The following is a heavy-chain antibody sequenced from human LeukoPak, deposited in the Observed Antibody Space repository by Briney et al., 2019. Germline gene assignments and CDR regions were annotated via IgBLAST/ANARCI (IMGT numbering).Heavy chain of an antibody. CDR1: GGSISSYY. D-gene: IGHD3-3*01. CDR3: ARDLFPSEYDFWGGYHIFDP. Sequence: SETLSLTCTVSGGSISSYYWSWIRQPAGKGLEWIGRIYTSGSTNYNPSLKSRVTMSVDTSKNQFSLKLSSVTAADTAVYYCARDLFPSEYDFWGGYHIFDPWGQGTLGTVSS. CDR2: IYTSGST. J-gene: IGHJ5*02. V-gene: IGHV4-4*07.